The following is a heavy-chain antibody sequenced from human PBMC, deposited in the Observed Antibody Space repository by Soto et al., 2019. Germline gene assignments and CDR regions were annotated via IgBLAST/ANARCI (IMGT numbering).Heavy chain of an antibody. Sequence: EVQLVESGGGLVQPGRSLRLSCAASGFTFDDYAMHWVRQAPGKGLEWVSGISWNSGSIGYVDSVKGRFTISRDNAKNSLYLQMNSLRAEDTALYYCAKEFRGFDYWGQGTLVTVSS. J-gene: IGHJ4*02. V-gene: IGHV3-9*01. CDR3: AKEFRGFDY. CDR1: GFTFDDYA. CDR2: ISWNSGSI.